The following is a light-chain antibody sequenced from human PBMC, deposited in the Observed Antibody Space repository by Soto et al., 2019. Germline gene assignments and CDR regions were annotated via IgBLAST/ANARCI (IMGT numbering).Light chain of an antibody. Sequence: PQPPSSLSASVGHRVTIACQASQSINNYLNWYQHRPGKAPKLLIYDASSLESGVPSRFSGSGSGTDFTLTISSLQPEDFATYYCQQYASTPLTFGRGTRLEIK. CDR1: QSINNY. J-gene: IGKJ5*01. V-gene: IGKV1-39*01. CDR2: DAS. CDR3: QQYASTPLT.